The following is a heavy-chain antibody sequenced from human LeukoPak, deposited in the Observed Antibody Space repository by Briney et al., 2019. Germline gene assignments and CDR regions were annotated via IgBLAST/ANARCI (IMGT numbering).Heavy chain of an antibody. Sequence: GGSLRLSCAASGFIFSNYWMNWVRQAPGKGLEWVANIKTDGSQIYYVDSVKGRFTISRDNAKNSLYLQMNSLRAEDTAVYYCARDLNWETYWGQGTLVSVSS. CDR2: IKTDGSQI. D-gene: IGHD7-27*01. V-gene: IGHV3-7*01. J-gene: IGHJ4*02. CDR1: GFIFSNYW. CDR3: ARDLNWETY.